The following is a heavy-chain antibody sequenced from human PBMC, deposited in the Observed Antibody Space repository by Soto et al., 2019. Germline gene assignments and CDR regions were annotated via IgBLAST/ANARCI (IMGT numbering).Heavy chain of an antibody. CDR3: TTADPSDYYDGGGYYYRWFDP. V-gene: IGHV3-15*01. J-gene: IGHJ5*02. Sequence: GGSLRLSCVAAGFTFNNAWMRWARQAPGKGLDWVGRIKSIIDGGTTDYAASVKGRFTISRDDSKNTLYLQMNSIKTEDTAMYYCTTADPSDYYDGGGYYYRWFDPWGRRTLVTVSS. CDR2: IKSIIDGGTT. CDR1: GFTFNNAW. D-gene: IGHD3-22*01.